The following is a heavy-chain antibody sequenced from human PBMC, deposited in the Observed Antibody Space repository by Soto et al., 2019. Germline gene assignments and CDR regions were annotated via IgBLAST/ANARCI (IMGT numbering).Heavy chain of an antibody. J-gene: IGHJ5*02. V-gene: IGHV4-30-4*01. D-gene: IGHD2-15*01. CDR1: GGSISSGDYY. Sequence: SETLSLTCAVYGGSISSGDYYWSWIRQPPGKGLEWIGYIYYSGSTYYNPSLKSRVTISVDTSKNQFSLKLSSVTAADTAVYYCAREIVVVVAATRWFDPWGQGTLVTVSS. CDR2: IYYSGST. CDR3: AREIVVVVAATRWFDP.